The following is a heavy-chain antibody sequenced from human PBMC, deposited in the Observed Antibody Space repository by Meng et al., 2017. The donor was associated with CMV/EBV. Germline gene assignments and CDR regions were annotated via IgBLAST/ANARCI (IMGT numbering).Heavy chain of an antibody. J-gene: IGHJ6*02. Sequence: GESLKISCAASGFTFSSYAMHWVRQAPGKGLEWVAVISYDGSNKYYADSVKGRFTTSRDNSKNTLYLQMNSLRAEDTAVYYCARGVVVPAAISVRVISVLGYYYYGMDVWGQGTTVTVSS. CDR3: ARGVVVPAAISVRVISVLGYYYYGMDV. V-gene: IGHV3-30*04. CDR1: GFTFSSYA. D-gene: IGHD2-2*01. CDR2: ISYDGSNK.